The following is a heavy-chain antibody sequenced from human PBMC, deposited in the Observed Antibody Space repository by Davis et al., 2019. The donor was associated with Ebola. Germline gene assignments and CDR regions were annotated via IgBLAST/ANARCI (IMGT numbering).Heavy chain of an antibody. CDR1: GFTFSAYS. CDR2: ISGSSNII. CDR3: ARADSSGWTIYYYYGMDV. V-gene: IGHV3-48*04. Sequence: PGGSLRLSCAGSGFTFSAYSMNWVRQAPGKGLEWVSHISGSSNIIYYADSVKGRFTISRDNAKNSLYLQMNSLRAEDTAVYYCARADSSGWTIYYYYGMDVWGQGTTVTVSS. J-gene: IGHJ6*02. D-gene: IGHD6-19*01.